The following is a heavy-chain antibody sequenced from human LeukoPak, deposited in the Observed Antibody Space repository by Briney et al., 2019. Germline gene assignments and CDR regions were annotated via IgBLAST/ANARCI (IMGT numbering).Heavy chain of an antibody. D-gene: IGHD4-11*01. J-gene: IGHJ4*02. Sequence: ASVKVSCKASGYSFISYDINWVRQATGQGLEWMGWMNPNTGNTGYAQKFQGRVTITRNISISTAYMELSSLRSEDTAVYYCARQNTVTEEFDYWGQGVLVTVSS. CDR3: ARQNTVTEEFDY. V-gene: IGHV1-8*01. CDR1: GYSFISYD. CDR2: MNPNTGNT.